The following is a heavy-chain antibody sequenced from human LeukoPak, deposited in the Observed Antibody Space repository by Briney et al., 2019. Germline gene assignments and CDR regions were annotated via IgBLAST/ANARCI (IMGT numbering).Heavy chain of an antibody. CDR2: MNPNSGNT. J-gene: IGHJ6*02. CDR1: GYTFTSYD. V-gene: IGHV1-8*01. CDR3: ATGIYEGYYYGMDV. Sequence: ASVKVSCKASGYTFTSYDINWVRQATGQGLEWMGWMNPNSGNTGYAQKFQGRVTMTRNTSISTAYMELSSLRSEDTAVYYCATGIYEGYYYGMDVWGQGTTVTVSS. D-gene: IGHD3-10*01.